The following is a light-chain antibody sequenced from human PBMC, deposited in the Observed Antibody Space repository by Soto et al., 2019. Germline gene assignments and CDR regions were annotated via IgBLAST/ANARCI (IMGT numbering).Light chain of an antibody. J-gene: IGKJ5*01. V-gene: IGKV3-20*01. Sequence: EIVLTQSPGTLSLSPGERATLSCCASQKISSSYLAWYQQKPGQAPRFLIYGASSRATGIPDRFSGSGSGTDFTLTISRLEPEDFAVYYCQQYGGTPPITFGQGTRLEI. CDR2: GAS. CDR3: QQYGGTPPIT. CDR1: QKISSSY.